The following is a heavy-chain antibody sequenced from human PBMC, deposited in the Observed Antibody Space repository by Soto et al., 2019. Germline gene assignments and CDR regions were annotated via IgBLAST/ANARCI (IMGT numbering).Heavy chain of an antibody. CDR2: ISGSGGST. D-gene: IGHD6-6*01. CDR3: AGSSSGHYGMDV. CDR1: GFTFSSYA. V-gene: IGHV3-23*01. J-gene: IGHJ6*02. Sequence: EVQLLESGGGLVQPGGSLRLSCAASGFTFSSYAMSWVRQAPGKGLEWVSAISGSGGSTYYADSVKGRFTISRDNAKNSLYLQMNSLRAEDTAVYYCAGSSSGHYGMDVWGQGTTVTVSS.